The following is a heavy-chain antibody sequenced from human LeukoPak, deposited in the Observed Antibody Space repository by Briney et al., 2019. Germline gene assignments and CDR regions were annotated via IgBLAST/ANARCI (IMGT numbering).Heavy chain of an antibody. D-gene: IGHD2-15*01. V-gene: IGHV1-2*02. J-gene: IGHJ4*02. Sequence: GASVKVSCKASGYTFTAYYLHWVRQAPGQGLEWMGWINPNSGGKNYAQKFQGRVTLTGDTSISTAYMELSSLRSDDSAVYYCAGEYCSGGSCRQGFDYWGQGTLVTVSS. CDR3: AGEYCSGGSCRQGFDY. CDR2: INPNSGGK. CDR1: GYTFTAYY.